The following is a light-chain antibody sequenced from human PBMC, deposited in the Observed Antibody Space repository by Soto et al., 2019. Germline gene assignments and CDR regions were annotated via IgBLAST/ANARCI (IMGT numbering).Light chain of an antibody. Sequence: DVQMTQSPSSLSASVGDRDTITCQASQDISNYLNWYQQKPGKAPKLLIYDASNLETGVPSRFSGSGSGTDLTFTISSLQPEDIATYYGQQYDNLPLTFGGGTKVEIK. CDR3: QQYDNLPLT. V-gene: IGKV1-33*01. CDR2: DAS. CDR1: QDISNY. J-gene: IGKJ4*01.